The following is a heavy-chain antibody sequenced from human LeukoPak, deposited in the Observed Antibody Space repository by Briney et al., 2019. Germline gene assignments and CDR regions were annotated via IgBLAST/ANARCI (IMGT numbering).Heavy chain of an antibody. J-gene: IGHJ6*03. CDR3: ARGRPPGPSYYMDV. CDR1: GFTFSDYY. V-gene: IGHV3-11*01. CDR2: ISSSGSTI. Sequence: GGSLRLSCAASGFTFSDYYMSWIRQAPGKGLEWVSYISSSGSTIYYADSVKGRFTISRDNAKNSLYLQMNSLRAEVTAVYYCARGRPPGPSYYMDVWGKGTTVAVSS.